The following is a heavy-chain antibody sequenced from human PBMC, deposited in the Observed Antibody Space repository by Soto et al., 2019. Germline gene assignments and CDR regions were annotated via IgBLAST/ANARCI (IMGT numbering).Heavy chain of an antibody. V-gene: IGHV3-74*01. D-gene: IGHD2-21*02. Sequence: GGSLRLSCAASGFTFSSYWMHWVRQAPGKGLVWVSRINSDGSSTSYADSVKGRFTISRDNAKNTLYLQMNSLRAEDTAVYYCARDCGGDCYSVNYYYYGMDVWGQGTTVTVSS. J-gene: IGHJ6*02. CDR1: GFTFSSYW. CDR2: INSDGSST. CDR3: ARDCGGDCYSVNYYYYGMDV.